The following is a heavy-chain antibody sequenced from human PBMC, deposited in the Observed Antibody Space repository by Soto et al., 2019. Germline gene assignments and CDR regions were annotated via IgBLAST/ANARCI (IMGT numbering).Heavy chain of an antibody. CDR3: ARDGYSYGYDDYYYYGMDV. CDR2: IYYSGST. CDR1: GGSISSYY. J-gene: IGHJ6*02. Sequence: SETMSLTCTVSGGSISSYYWSWIRQPPGKGLEWIGYIYYSGSTNYNPSLKSRVTISVDTSKNQFSLKLSSVTAADTAVYYCARDGYSYGYDDYYYYGMDVWCQGTTVTVSS. D-gene: IGHD5-18*01. V-gene: IGHV4-59*01.